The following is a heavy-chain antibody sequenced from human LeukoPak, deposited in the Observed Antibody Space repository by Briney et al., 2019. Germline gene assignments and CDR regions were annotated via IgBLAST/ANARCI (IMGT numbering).Heavy chain of an antibody. J-gene: IGHJ3*02. V-gene: IGHV1-2*02. CDR3: ATEGITIFGVVTPGAFDI. CDR1: GYTFTGYY. Sequence: ASVKVSCKASGYTFTGYYMHWVRQAPGQGLEWMGWINPNSGGTNYAQKFQGRVTMTRDTSISTAYMELSRLRSDDTAVYYCATEGITIFGVVTPGAFDIWGQGTMVTVSS. CDR2: INPNSGGT. D-gene: IGHD3-3*01.